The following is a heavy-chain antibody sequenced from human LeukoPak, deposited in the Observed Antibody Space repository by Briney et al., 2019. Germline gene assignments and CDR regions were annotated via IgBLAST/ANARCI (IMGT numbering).Heavy chain of an antibody. CDR1: GGSISSYY. CDR2: IYYSGST. CDR3: ARDHDYGDYPDY. D-gene: IGHD4-17*01. Sequence: SETLSLTCTVSGGSISSYYWSWIRQPPGKGLEWIGYIYYSGSTNYNPSLKSRVTISVDTSKNQFSLKLSSVTAADTAVYYCARDHDYGDYPDYWGQGTLVTVSS. V-gene: IGHV4-59*12. J-gene: IGHJ4*02.